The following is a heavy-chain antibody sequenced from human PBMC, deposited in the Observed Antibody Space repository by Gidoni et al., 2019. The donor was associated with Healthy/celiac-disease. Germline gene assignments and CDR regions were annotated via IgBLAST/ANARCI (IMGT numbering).Heavy chain of an antibody. CDR1: GFTFSSNA. CDR2: ISGSGGST. J-gene: IGHJ4*02. CDR3: AKDWESSSSSWLEYFDY. Sequence: EVQLLESGGGLVQPGGSLRLSCAASGFTFSSNAMSWVRQAPGKGLEWVSAISGSGGSTYYADSVKGRFTISRDNSKNTLYLQMNSLRAEDTAVYYCAKDWESSSSSWLEYFDYWGQGTLVTVSS. V-gene: IGHV3-23*01. D-gene: IGHD6-13*01.